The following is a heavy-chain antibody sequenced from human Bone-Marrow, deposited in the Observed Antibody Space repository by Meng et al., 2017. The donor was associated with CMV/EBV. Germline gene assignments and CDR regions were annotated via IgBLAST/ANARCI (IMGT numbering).Heavy chain of an antibody. Sequence: SVKVSCKASGGTFSSYTISWVRQAPGQGLEWMGRIIPILGIANYAQKFQGRVTITADKSTSTAYMELSSLRSEDTAVYYCARDEEIFGVVGPFDPWGQGTLVTVS. CDR2: IIPILGIA. D-gene: IGHD3-3*01. V-gene: IGHV1-69*04. CDR3: ARDEEIFGVVGPFDP. CDR1: GGTFSSYT. J-gene: IGHJ5*02.